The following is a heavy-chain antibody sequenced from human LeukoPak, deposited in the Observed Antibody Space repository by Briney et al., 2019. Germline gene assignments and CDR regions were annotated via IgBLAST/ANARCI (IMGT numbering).Heavy chain of an antibody. CDR1: GYTFTSYY. CDR2: INHSGGST. CDR3: ARDTRIAAAVPYYGMDV. D-gene: IGHD6-13*01. J-gene: IGHJ6*02. Sequence: ASVKVSCKASGYTFTSYYMHWVRQAPGQGLEWMGIINHSGGSTSYAQKFQGRVTMTRDTSTSTVYMELSSLRSEDTAVYYCARDTRIAAAVPYYGMDVWGQGTTVTVSS. V-gene: IGHV1-46*01.